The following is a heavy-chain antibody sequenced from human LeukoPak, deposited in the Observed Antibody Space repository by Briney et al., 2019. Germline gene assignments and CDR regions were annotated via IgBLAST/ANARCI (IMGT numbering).Heavy chain of an antibody. CDR3: ARDHGDDAFDI. V-gene: IGHV1-2*02. J-gene: IGHJ3*02. Sequence: GASLKVSSKASGYTFTNYYIHWVRQAPGQGLEWMGWINSNRGGTNYAQKFQGRVTMTRDTSISTAYMELRSVRSDDTAVYYCARDHGDDAFDIWGPGTMVTVSS. CDR2: INSNRGGT. CDR1: GYTFTNYY. D-gene: IGHD3-3*01.